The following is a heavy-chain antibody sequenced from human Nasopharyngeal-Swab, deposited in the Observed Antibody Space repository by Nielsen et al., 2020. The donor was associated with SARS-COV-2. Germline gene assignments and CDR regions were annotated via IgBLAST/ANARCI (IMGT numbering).Heavy chain of an antibody. CDR1: GFTFSTYW. Sequence: GESLKISCAASGFTFSTYWMHWVGQVPGKGLVWVSRINGDGSSTFYAGSVRGRFTISRDNAKNTLYLQMNSLRAEDTAVYYCARRENGLRPLDYWGQGTLVTVSS. CDR2: INGDGSST. V-gene: IGHV3-74*01. J-gene: IGHJ4*02. CDR3: ARRENGLRPLDY. D-gene: IGHD3-16*01.